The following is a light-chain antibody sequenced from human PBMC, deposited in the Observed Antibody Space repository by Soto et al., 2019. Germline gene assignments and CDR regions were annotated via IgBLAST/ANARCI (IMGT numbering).Light chain of an antibody. V-gene: IGLV2-14*01. Sequence: QSALTQPASVSGSPGQSITISCTGTSSDVGLYNYVSWYQQYPGKAPKLMIFEVSNRPSGVSNRFSGSKSGNTASLTISGLQAEDEADYYCISYTPGSTSYVFGTGTKVTVL. CDR2: EVS. CDR3: ISYTPGSTSYV. J-gene: IGLJ1*01. CDR1: SSDVGLYNY.